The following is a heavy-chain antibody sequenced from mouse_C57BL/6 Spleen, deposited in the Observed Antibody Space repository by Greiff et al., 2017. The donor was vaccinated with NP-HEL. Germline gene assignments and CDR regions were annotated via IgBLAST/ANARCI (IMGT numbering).Heavy chain of an antibody. V-gene: IGHV1-9*01. CDR3: ARWGTTGVDYAMDY. J-gene: IGHJ4*01. CDR2: ILPGSGRT. D-gene: IGHD1-1*01. CDR1: GSTFTGYW. Sequence: QVQLQQSGAELMKPGASVKLSCKATGSTFTGYWMEWVKQRPEHGLEWIGEILPGSGRTNSTEKFRGKATFTADTSSNTAYMQRSSLTTEDSAIYYCARWGTTGVDYAMDYWGQGTSVTVSS.